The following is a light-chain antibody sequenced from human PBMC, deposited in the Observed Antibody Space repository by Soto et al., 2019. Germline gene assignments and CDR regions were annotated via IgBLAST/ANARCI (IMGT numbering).Light chain of an antibody. V-gene: IGKV1-9*01. Sequence: DLQLTQSPSFLSASVGDRVTITCRASQGLSSYLAWYQQKPGKAPKLLIYAASTLQSGVPSRFSGSGSGTEFTLTISSLQPEDFATYYCQHLNTYPVTFGQGTRLEIK. CDR2: AAS. CDR3: QHLNTYPVT. J-gene: IGKJ5*01. CDR1: QGLSSY.